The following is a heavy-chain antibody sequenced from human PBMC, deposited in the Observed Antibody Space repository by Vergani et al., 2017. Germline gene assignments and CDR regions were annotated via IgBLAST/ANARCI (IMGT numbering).Heavy chain of an antibody. CDR1: GFTFSSYD. CDR3: ARRTGKGGFDP. CDR2: IGTAGDT. Sequence: EVQLVESGGGLVQPGGSLRLSCAASGFTFSSYDMHWVRQATGKGLEWVSAIGTAGDTYYPGSVKGRFTIARENAKNSLYLQMNSLRAGDTAVCYCARRTGKGGFDPWGQGTLVTVSS. J-gene: IGHJ5*02. V-gene: IGHV3-13*04.